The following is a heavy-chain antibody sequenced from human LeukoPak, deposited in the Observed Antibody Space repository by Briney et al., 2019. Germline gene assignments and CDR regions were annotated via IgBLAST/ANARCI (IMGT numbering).Heavy chain of an antibody. CDR3: AGSYSGSYRAYYYYYGMDV. CDR2: IYYSGST. J-gene: IGHJ6*02. D-gene: IGHD1-26*01. V-gene: IGHV4-30-4*01. Sequence: SQTLSLTCTVSGGSLSSNDYYWSWIRQPPGKGLEWIGYIYYSGSTYYNPSLKSRLTISADTSKNQFSLKLSSVTAADTAVYYCAGSYSGSYRAYYYYYGMDVWGQGTTVTVSS. CDR1: GGSLSSNDYY.